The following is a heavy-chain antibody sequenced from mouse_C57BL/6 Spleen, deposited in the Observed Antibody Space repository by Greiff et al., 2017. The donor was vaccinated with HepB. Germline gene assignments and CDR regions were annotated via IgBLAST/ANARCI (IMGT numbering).Heavy chain of an antibody. CDR1: GYTFTSYD. CDR3: ARGPFTTVVATDAMDY. V-gene: IGHV1-85*01. Sequence: QVQLQQSGPELVKPGASVKLSCKASGYTFTSYDINWVKQRPGQGLEWIGWIYPRDGSTKYNEKFKGKATLTVDTSSSTAYMERHSLTSEDSAVYFCARGPFTTVVATDAMDYWGQGTSVTVSS. CDR2: IYPRDGST. D-gene: IGHD1-1*01. J-gene: IGHJ4*01.